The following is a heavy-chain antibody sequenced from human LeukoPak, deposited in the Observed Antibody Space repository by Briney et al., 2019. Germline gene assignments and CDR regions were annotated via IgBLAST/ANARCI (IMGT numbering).Heavy chain of an antibody. CDR2: IYYSGST. J-gene: IGHJ4*02. CDR3: ARDSGTPFDY. V-gene: IGHV4-31*03. D-gene: IGHD1-7*01. Sequence: PSETLSLTCTVSGGSISSGGYSWSWIRRHPGKGLEWIGYIYYSGSTYYNPSLKSRVTISVDTSKNQFSLKLSSVTAADTAVYYCARDSGTPFDYWGQGTLVTVSS. CDR1: GGSISSGGYS.